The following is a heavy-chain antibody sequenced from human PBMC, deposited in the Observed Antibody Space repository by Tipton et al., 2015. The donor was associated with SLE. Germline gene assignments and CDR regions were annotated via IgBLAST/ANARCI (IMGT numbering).Heavy chain of an antibody. CDR3: VKGQEVAATNYYYYMDV. CDR2: INQSGGT. D-gene: IGHD6-19*01. V-gene: IGHV4-34*01. CDR1: GGSLSGYF. Sequence: TLSLTCAVSGGSLSGYFWSWIRQPAGKGLEWIGEINQSGGTNYNPSLKSRVTISVDTSRSQVSLRVSSVTAADTAKYYCVKGQEVAATNYYYYMDVWGKGTTVTVS. J-gene: IGHJ6*03.